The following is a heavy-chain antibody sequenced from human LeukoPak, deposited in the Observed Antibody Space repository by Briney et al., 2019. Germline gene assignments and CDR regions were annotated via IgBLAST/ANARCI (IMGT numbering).Heavy chain of an antibody. CDR2: IESDGTST. CDR3: AKVSRDLDY. V-gene: IGHV3-74*01. J-gene: IGHJ4*02. Sequence: PGGSLRLSCAASGFTFTTSWMHWFRQAPGKGLVWVSRIESDGTSTTYADSVKGRFTISRDNAKNTLYLQMNSLRAEDTAVYYCAKVSRDLDYWGQGTLVTVSS. D-gene: IGHD2/OR15-2a*01. CDR1: GFTFTTSW.